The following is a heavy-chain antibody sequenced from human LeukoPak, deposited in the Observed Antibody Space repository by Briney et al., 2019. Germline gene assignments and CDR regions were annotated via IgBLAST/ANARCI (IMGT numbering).Heavy chain of an antibody. CDR2: MSSRSSYI. J-gene: IGHJ6*03. Sequence: GGSLRLSCAGSGFTFSRHNMNWFRQAPGKGLERVSSMSSRSSYIFYADSVKGRFTISRDNAKNSLYLQMNSLGAEDTAVYYCARDAQWLVPEGYYYYIDVWGKGTTVTVSS. CDR3: ARDAQWLVPEGYYYYIDV. V-gene: IGHV3-21*01. D-gene: IGHD6-19*01. CDR1: GFTFSRHN.